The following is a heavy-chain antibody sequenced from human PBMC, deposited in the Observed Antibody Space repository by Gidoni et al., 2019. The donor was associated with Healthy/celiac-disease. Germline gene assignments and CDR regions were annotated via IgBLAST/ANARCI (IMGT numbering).Heavy chain of an antibody. CDR3: AREASIAAAVYQH. D-gene: IGHD6-13*01. Sequence: QVQLVQSGSELKKTGASVQVTCKASGDTFTSYAMNWVRQAPGQGREWMGWINTNTGIPTYAQGFTGRFVFSLDTSVSTAYLQISSLKAEDTAVYYCAREASIAAAVYQHWGQGTLVTVSS. J-gene: IGHJ1*01. CDR1: GDTFTSYA. CDR2: INTNTGIP. V-gene: IGHV7-4-1*02.